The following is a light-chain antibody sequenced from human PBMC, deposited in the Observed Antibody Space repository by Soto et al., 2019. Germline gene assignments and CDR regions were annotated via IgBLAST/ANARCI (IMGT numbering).Light chain of an antibody. CDR3: QQFKTYPIT. J-gene: IGKJ5*01. CDR2: DAS. V-gene: IGKV1-5*01. CDR1: QSIGTL. Sequence: DIQMTQSPSTLPASLGAKVTITCRASQSIGTLLAWYQQTPGRAPNLLIYDASSLQSGVPSRFSGSGSGTEFTLTISSLQPDDFATYFCQQFKTYPITFGQGTRLEI.